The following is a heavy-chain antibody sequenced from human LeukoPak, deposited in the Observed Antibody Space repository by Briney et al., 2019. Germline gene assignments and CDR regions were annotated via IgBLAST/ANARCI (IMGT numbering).Heavy chain of an antibody. CDR1: GFTFSSYG. D-gene: IGHD6-13*01. J-gene: IGHJ4*02. CDR2: ISSSSSYI. V-gene: IGHV3-21*01. Sequence: GGSLRLSCAASGFTFSSYGMSWVRQAPGKGLEWVSSISSSSSYIYYADSVKGRFTISRDNAKNSLYLQMNSLRAEDTAVYYCARSVAAALIDYWGQGTLVTVSS. CDR3: ARSVAAALIDY.